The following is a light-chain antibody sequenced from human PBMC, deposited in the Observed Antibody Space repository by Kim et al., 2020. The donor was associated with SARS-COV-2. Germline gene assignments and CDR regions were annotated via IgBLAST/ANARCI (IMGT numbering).Light chain of an antibody. Sequence: SSELTQDPAVSVDLGQTVRITCQGDSHRSYYATWYQQKPGQAPILVIYGKNNRPSGIPDRFSGSSSGNTASLTITGTQAGDEADYYCNSRDSNDNVVFGG. J-gene: IGLJ2*01. CDR2: GKN. CDR1: SHRSYY. V-gene: IGLV3-19*01. CDR3: NSRDSNDNVV.